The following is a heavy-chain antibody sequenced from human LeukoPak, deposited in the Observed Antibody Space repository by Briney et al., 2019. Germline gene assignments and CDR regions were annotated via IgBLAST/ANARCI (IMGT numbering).Heavy chain of an antibody. CDR2: IYYSGST. J-gene: IGHJ4*02. CDR3: AGAGIAAAGREFDY. Sequence: SETLSLTCAVYGGSFSGYYWSWIRQPPGKGLEWIGYIYYSGSTNYNPSLKSRVTISVDTSKNQFSLKLSSVTAADTAVYYCAGAGIAAAGREFDYWGQGTLVTVSS. D-gene: IGHD6-13*01. CDR1: GGSFSGYY. V-gene: IGHV4-59*08.